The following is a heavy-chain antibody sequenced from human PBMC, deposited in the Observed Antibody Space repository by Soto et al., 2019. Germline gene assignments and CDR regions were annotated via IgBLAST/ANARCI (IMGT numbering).Heavy chain of an antibody. D-gene: IGHD2-15*01. CDR3: ARDPGYCRGGSCSSANWFDP. V-gene: IGHV1-69*01. CDR2: IIPIFGTA. Sequence: QVQLVQSGAEVKKPGSSVKVSCKASGGTFSSYAISWVRQAPGQGLEWMGGIIPIFGTANYAPKFQGRVTITADEVTITAYMALSSLSSEHTAVYYCARDPGYCRGGSCSSANWFDPWGQGTLVTVSS. CDR1: GGTFSSYA. J-gene: IGHJ5*02.